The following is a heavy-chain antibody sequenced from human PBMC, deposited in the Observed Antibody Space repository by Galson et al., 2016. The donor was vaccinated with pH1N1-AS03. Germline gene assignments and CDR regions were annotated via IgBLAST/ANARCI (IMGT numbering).Heavy chain of an antibody. D-gene: IGHD4-23*01. V-gene: IGHV3-30*02. Sequence: SLRLSCAASGFTFSSYGLHWIRQAPGEGLEWVNFIRYDGSNTYYVDSVRGRFTISRDNSKNMPYLQMNSLRAEDSAAYYCAKDRVRLQVTESSAFDIWGQGTMVTVSS. CDR3: AKDRVRLQVTESSAFDI. CDR1: GFTFSSYG. CDR2: IRYDGSNT. J-gene: IGHJ3*02.